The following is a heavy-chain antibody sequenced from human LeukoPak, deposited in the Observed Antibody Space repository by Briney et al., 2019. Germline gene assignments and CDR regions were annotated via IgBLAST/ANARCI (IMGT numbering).Heavy chain of an antibody. D-gene: IGHD1-26*01. J-gene: IGHJ3*02. V-gene: IGHV3-30*03. CDR3: ARPSEGYFSGAFDI. Sequence: GRSLRLSCAASGFPFSSYGIHWVRQAPGKGLEWVAVISFDGSDKYYADSVKGRFTISRDNSKSTLYLQMNSLRADDTAVYYCARPSEGYFSGAFDIWGHGTMVTVSS. CDR1: GFPFSSYG. CDR2: ISFDGSDK.